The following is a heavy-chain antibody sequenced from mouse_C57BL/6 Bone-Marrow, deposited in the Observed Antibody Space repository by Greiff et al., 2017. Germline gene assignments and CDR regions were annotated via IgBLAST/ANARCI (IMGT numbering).Heavy chain of an antibody. Sequence: QVQLQQPGAELVKPGASVKMSCKASGYTFTSYWITWVKQRPGQGLEWIGDIYTGSGSTNYNEKVKSKSTLTVAPSSSTASMQLSILTSEASAVYYCARPCYSNYWYFDVWGTGTTVTVSS. V-gene: IGHV1-55*01. CDR2: IYTGSGST. D-gene: IGHD2-5*01. CDR1: GYTFTSYW. J-gene: IGHJ1*03. CDR3: ARPCYSNYWYFDV.